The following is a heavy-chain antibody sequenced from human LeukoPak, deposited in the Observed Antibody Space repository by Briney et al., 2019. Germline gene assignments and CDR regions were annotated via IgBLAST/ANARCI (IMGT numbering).Heavy chain of an antibody. D-gene: IGHD2-15*01. V-gene: IGHV3-23*01. CDR3: AKGHGYCSGGSCYSPRYYGMDV. CDR1: GFTFSSYA. Sequence: GGSLRLSCAASGFTFSSYAMSWVRQAPRKGLDWFSAISCSVCSTYYADYVKGRFNISRDNSKNTLYLQMSSLRAEDTAVYYCAKGHGYCSGGSCYSPRYYGMDVWGQGTTVTVSS. CDR2: ISCSVCST. J-gene: IGHJ6*02.